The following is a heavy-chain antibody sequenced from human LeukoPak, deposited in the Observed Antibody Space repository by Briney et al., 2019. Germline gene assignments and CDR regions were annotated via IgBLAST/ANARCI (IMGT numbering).Heavy chain of an antibody. V-gene: IGHV3-11*01. Sequence: PGGSLRLSCAASGFAFSDYYMSWIRQAPGKGLEWVSYISSSGSTIYYADSVKGRFTISRDNSKNTLYLQMDSLRADDTAVYYCAKVVIAAGCDYWGQGTLVTVSS. CDR1: GFAFSDYY. D-gene: IGHD6-13*01. J-gene: IGHJ4*02. CDR3: AKVVIAAGCDY. CDR2: ISSSGSTI.